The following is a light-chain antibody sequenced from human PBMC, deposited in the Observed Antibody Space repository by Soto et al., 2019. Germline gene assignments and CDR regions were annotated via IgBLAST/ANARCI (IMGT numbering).Light chain of an antibody. Sequence: EIVMTQSPGTLSLSPGDTATLSCRASQSVSSSYLAWYQQKPGQAPRLLIYDASNRATGVPARFSGSGSGTDFTLTISSLEPEDFALYYCQQRNNWPPITFGQGTRLEVK. CDR2: DAS. CDR3: QQRNNWPPIT. V-gene: IGKV3-11*01. CDR1: QSVSSSY. J-gene: IGKJ5*01.